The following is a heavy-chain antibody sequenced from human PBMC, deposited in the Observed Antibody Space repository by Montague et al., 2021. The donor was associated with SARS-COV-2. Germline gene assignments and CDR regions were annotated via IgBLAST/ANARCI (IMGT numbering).Heavy chain of an antibody. CDR3: ARGGGYYNYGLDV. J-gene: IGHJ6*02. V-gene: IGHV4-59*01. CDR1: GGSISNYY. CDR2: IYYSGST. D-gene: IGHD3-22*01. Sequence: SETLSLTCTVSGGSISNYYWSWIRQPPGRGLEWIGYIYYSGSTDYSPSPKSRVTISLDTSKSQFSLKVTSVTAADTAVYYCARGGGYYNYGLDVWGPETTVTVSS.